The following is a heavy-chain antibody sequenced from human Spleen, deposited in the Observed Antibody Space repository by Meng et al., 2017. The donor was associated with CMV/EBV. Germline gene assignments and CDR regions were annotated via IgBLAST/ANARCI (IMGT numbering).Heavy chain of an antibody. Sequence: ASVKVSCKASGYTFTDYYIHWVRQAPGQGLEWLGWNNPNSGGTNYAQKFQGRVTMTRDTSINTAYMELSRLRSDDTAVYYCAREVFRGLVVTRAGDYWGQGTLVTVSS. V-gene: IGHV1-2*02. CDR1: GYTFTDYY. CDR2: NNPNSGGT. D-gene: IGHD4-23*01. J-gene: IGHJ4*02. CDR3: AREVFRGLVVTRAGDY.